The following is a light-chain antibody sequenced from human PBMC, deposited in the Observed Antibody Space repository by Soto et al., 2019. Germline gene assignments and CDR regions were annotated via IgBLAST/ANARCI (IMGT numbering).Light chain of an antibody. J-gene: IGKJ4*01. Sequence: DKLMSQSPATLSVSPGERVTLSCRASQNIHNHMSWFLQKPGQAPRLLIYGASSRATGIPDRFSGSGSGTEFTLTISSLQPDDFATYYCQQYNHYSGLTFGGGTKVDIK. V-gene: IGKV3D-15*01. CDR2: GAS. CDR1: QNIHNH. CDR3: QQYNHYSGLT.